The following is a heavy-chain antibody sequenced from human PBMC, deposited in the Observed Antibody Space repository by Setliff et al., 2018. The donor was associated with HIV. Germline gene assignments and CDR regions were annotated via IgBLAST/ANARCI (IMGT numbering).Heavy chain of an antibody. Sequence: SVKVSCKASGVTFNYSFITWVRQAPGQGLEWMGGVVPTIHEATYAQKFQGRVTITADESATTVYMALSSLTSEDTAVYYCERDFEGMSTIDGFEDWGQGTLVTVSS. CDR2: VVPTIHEA. CDR1: GVTFNYSF. V-gene: IGHV1-69*13. D-gene: IGHD1-1*01. J-gene: IGHJ4*01. CDR3: ERDFEGMSTIDGFED.